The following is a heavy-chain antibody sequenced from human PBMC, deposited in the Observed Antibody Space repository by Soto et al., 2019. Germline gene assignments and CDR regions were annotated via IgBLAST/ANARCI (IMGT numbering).Heavy chain of an antibody. CDR3: ARVAYGNGWIFDH. CDR1: GFTFSNYW. V-gene: IGHV3-7*01. Sequence: GGVLRLSCAASGFTFSNYWMSWVRQAPGKGLEWVANIKQDGSEKYYVDSVKGRFTLSRDNAQNSLQLQMNSLRAEDTAIYFCARVAYGNGWIFDHWGQGTLVTVSS. CDR2: IKQDGSEK. D-gene: IGHD6-19*01. J-gene: IGHJ4*01.